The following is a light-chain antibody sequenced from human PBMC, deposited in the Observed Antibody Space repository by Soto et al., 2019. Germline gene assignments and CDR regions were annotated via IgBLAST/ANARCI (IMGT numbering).Light chain of an antibody. V-gene: IGLV2-14*01. CDR3: SSFRSGSTWV. CDR1: SSDVGGYNY. Sequence: QSALTQPVSVSGSPGQSITISCTGTSSDVGGYNYVSWYQQHPGKAPKLMIYEVSNRPSGVSNRFSGSKSGNTASLTISGLQAEDEADYYCSSFRSGSTWVFGGGTKLTVL. J-gene: IGLJ3*02. CDR2: EVS.